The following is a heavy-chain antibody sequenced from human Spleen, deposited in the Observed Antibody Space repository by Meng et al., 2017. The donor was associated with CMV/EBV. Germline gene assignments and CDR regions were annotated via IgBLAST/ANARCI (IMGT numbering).Heavy chain of an antibody. Sequence: VSGGSISSSRYYWGWIRQPPGKGLEWIGTIYYLGSTYYNPSLRSRVTISVDTSKHQFSLRLTSVTAADTAVYYCARAHRVLRFLIDPWGQGTLVTVSS. V-gene: IGHV4-39*07. J-gene: IGHJ5*02. CDR1: GGSISSSRYY. CDR2: IYYLGST. CDR3: ARAHRVLRFLIDP. D-gene: IGHD3-3*01.